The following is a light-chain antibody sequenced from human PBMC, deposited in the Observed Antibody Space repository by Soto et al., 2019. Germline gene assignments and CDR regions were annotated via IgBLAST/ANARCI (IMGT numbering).Light chain of an antibody. CDR3: QQYGSAPWT. J-gene: IGKJ1*01. Sequence: ETVLTQSPGTLSLSPGQRATLSCRASQTIRSNYLAWYRQTPGQSPRLLIYGAYNGATGIAARFSGSGSGTDFTLIISRLEPEDFALYCCQQYGSAPWTSGQGTKGEIK. CDR1: QTIRSNY. CDR2: GAY. V-gene: IGKV3-20*01.